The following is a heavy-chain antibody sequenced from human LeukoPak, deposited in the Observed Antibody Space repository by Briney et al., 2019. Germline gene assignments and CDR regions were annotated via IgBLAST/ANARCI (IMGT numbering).Heavy chain of an antibody. CDR3: ARDHDYGDYVSDY. CDR2: ISAYNGNT. D-gene: IGHD4-17*01. CDR1: GGTFSSYA. V-gene: IGHV1-18*01. J-gene: IGHJ4*02. Sequence: ASVKVSCKASGGTFSSYAISWVRQAPGQGLEWMGWISAYNGNTNYAQKLQGRVTMTTDTSTSTAYMELRSLRSDDTAVYYCARDHDYGDYVSDYWGQGTLVTVSS.